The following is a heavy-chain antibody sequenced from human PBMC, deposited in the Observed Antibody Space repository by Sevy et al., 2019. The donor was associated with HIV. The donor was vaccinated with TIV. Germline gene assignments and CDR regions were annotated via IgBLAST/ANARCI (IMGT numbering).Heavy chain of an antibody. Sequence: GGSLRLSCAASIFTFNIYGMQWVRQAPGKGQEWVAYMRKDGLTTYYADSVKGRFTISRDSSKNTLYLQMNSLRIEDAALYYCTRETTYYDASGPVPGDIWGQGTIVTVSS. CDR1: IFTFNIYG. J-gene: IGHJ3*02. D-gene: IGHD3-16*01. CDR3: TRETTYYDASGPVPGDI. CDR2: MRKDGLTT. V-gene: IGHV3-30*02.